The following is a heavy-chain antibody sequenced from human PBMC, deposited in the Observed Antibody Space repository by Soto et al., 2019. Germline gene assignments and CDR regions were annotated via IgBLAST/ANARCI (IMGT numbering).Heavy chain of an antibody. J-gene: IGHJ4*02. CDR3: AREGLFYNDSVSNCLDS. CDR1: GFTFSSYS. D-gene: IGHD1-1*01. V-gene: IGHV3-21*04. Sequence: EVQLVESGGGLVKPGGSLRLSCEASGFTFSSYSMNWVRQAPGKGLEWVSSISTTSNYIYYADSVKGRLTISRNNAKNSLYLQMNSLRAEDKAVYYYAREGLFYNDSVSNCLDSWGKRNLVTVSS. CDR2: ISTTSNYI.